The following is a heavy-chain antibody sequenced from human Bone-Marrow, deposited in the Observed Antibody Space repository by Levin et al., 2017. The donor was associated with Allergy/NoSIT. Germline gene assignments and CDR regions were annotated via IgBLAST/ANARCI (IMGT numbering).Heavy chain of an antibody. CDR2: ISGSDDAT. CDR1: GITLSRNP. Sequence: GESLKISCVASGITLSRNPMAWVRQAPGKGLQWVSTISGSDDATYHADSVKGRFTISRDKSKNTLFLQMNSLRAEDTAIYYCAKVSCNTNGCQGYAFDIWGQGTKVTVSS. V-gene: IGHV3-23*01. J-gene: IGHJ3*02. CDR3: AKVSCNTNGCQGYAFDI. D-gene: IGHD2-8*01.